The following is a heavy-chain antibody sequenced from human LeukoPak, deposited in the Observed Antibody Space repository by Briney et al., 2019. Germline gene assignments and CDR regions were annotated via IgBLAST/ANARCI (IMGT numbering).Heavy chain of an antibody. D-gene: IGHD2-8*01. Sequence: PGGSLRLSCAASGFVFSDYGMHWVRQAPGKGLEWVAVISDDGRHNYYADSVKGRFTISRDNSKSALYLQMNSLRDDDSAAYFCARVYLERLTAGYFDHWGQGTQVTVSP. V-gene: IGHV3-30*19. J-gene: IGHJ4*02. CDR3: ARVYLERLTAGYFDH. CDR1: GFVFSDYG. CDR2: ISDDGRHN.